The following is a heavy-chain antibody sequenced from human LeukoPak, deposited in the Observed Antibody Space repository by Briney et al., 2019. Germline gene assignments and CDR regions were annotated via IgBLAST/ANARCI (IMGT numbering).Heavy chain of an antibody. D-gene: IGHD3-3*01. CDR1: GYTFTDYY. Sequence: ASVKISCKVSGYTFTDYYMHWVQQAPGKGLEWMGLVDPEDGETIYAEKFQGRVTITADTSTDTAYMELSSLRSEDTAVYYCARDSDFWSGYYPPDYWGQGTLVTVSS. V-gene: IGHV1-69-2*01. CDR3: ARDSDFWSGYYPPDY. CDR2: VDPEDGET. J-gene: IGHJ4*02.